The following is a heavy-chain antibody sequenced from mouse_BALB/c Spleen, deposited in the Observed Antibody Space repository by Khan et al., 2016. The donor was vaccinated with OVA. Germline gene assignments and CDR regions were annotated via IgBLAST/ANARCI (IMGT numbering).Heavy chain of an antibody. J-gene: IGHJ4*01. V-gene: IGHV3-2*02. CDR2: ISYSGST. Sequence: VQLQESGPGLVKPSQSLSLTCTVTGYSITSGYAWNWIRQFPGNKLEWMGYISYSGSTSYNPSLRSRISITRDKSKNQFFMQLNSVTTEDTATYYCARKNYYGYAMDYWGQGTSVTVSS. CDR1: GYSITSGYA. CDR3: ARKNYYGYAMDY. D-gene: IGHD1-1*01.